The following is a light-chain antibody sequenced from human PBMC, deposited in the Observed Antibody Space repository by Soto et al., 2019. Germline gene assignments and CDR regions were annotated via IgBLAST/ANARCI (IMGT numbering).Light chain of an antibody. CDR3: VSYTSSTTYV. J-gene: IGLJ1*01. Sequence: QSALTQTPSVSGSPGQSVTMSCTGTRYDVGGYNYVSWYQQHPGKAPKVIIYDVANRPSGVSNRFSGSKSGSTASLIISRLQTEDEADYYCVSYTSSTTYVFGTGTKLTVL. V-gene: IGLV2-14*03. CDR1: RYDVGGYNY. CDR2: DVA.